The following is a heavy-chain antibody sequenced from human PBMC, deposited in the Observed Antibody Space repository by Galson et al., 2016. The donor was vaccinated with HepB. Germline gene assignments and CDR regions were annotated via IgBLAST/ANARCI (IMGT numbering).Heavy chain of an antibody. CDR1: GDSISSDNSY. CDR3: VRTTRSYFDY. V-gene: IGHV4-61*01. J-gene: IGHJ4*02. D-gene: IGHD1-1*01. Sequence: SETLSLTCTVSGDSISSDNSYWAWVRQPPGKGLEWIGYIYYSGSTNCSPSLKSRVTISLDTSKNQFSLRLSSVTAADTAVYYCVRTTRSYFDYWGQGTLVTVSS. CDR2: IYYSGST.